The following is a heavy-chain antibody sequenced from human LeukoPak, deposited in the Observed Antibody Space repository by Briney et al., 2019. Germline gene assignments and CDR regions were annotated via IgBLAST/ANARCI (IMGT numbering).Heavy chain of an antibody. CDR3: ARDGGSRKGAFDI. Sequence: GGSLRLSCAASGFTVSSNYMSWVRQAPGKGLERVSVIYSGGSTYYADSVKGRFTISRDNSKNTLYLQMNSLRAEDTAVYYCARDGGSRKGAFDIWGQGTMVTVSS. CDR2: IYSGGST. D-gene: IGHD1-26*01. CDR1: GFTVSSNY. J-gene: IGHJ3*02. V-gene: IGHV3-53*01.